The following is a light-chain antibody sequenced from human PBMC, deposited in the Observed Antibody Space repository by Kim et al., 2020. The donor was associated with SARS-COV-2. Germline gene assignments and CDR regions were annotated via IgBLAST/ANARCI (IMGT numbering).Light chain of an antibody. Sequence: ACVGDRVTIPCRASQGISKYLAWYQQKPGKVPKLLIYAASTLQAGGPSRFSGSGSVTDCTLTINSLQPEDVASYYCQKYDSALVYTFGQGTKLEI. V-gene: IGKV1-27*01. CDR1: QGISKY. CDR2: AAS. CDR3: QKYDSALVYT. J-gene: IGKJ2*01.